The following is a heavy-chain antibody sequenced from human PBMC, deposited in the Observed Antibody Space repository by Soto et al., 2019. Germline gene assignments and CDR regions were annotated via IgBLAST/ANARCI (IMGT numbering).Heavy chain of an antibody. CDR1: GGSISSYY. Sequence: KPSETLSLTCTVSGGSISSYYWSWIRQPPGKGLEWIGYIYYSGSTNYNPSLKSRVTISVDTSKNQFSLKLSSVTAADTAVYYCARARSGYPYAFDIWGQGTMVTASS. CDR3: ARARSGYPYAFDI. D-gene: IGHD3-22*01. J-gene: IGHJ3*02. CDR2: IYYSGST. V-gene: IGHV4-59*01.